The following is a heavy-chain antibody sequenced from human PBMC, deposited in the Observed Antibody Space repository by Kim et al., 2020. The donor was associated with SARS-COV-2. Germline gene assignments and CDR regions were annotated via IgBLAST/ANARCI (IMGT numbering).Heavy chain of an antibody. Sequence: GGSLRLSCAASGFTFSNYAMNWVRQAPGKGLEWVSVIGDSGDSTYYADSVKGRFTISRDNSKNTLYLQMNSLRDEDTAVYYCAKGTRTSVYGSSSPWGQGTLVTVSS. J-gene: IGHJ5*02. CDR1: GFTFSNYA. CDR3: AKGTRTSVYGSSSP. V-gene: IGHV3-23*01. D-gene: IGHD6-6*01. CDR2: IGDSGDST.